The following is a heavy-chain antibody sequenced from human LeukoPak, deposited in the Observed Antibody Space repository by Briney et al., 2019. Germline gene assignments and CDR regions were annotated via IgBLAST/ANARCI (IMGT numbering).Heavy chain of an antibody. CDR2: IYHSGST. Sequence: SQTLSLTCAVSGGSISSGGYSWSWIRQPPGKGLEWIGYIYHSGSTYYNPSLKSRVTISVDRSKNQSSLKLSSVTAADTAVYYCARGAVTYAFDYWGQGTLVTVSS. J-gene: IGHJ4*02. V-gene: IGHV4-30-2*01. D-gene: IGHD4-17*01. CDR1: GGSISSGGYS. CDR3: ARGAVTYAFDY.